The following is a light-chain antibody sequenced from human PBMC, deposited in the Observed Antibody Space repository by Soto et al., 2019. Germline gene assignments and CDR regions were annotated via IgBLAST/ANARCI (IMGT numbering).Light chain of an antibody. V-gene: IGLV2-23*01. CDR1: SSDVGSYNL. J-gene: IGLJ2*01. Sequence: QSALTQPASVSGSPGQSITISCTGTSSDVGSYNLVSWYQQHPGKAPKLMMYEGSKRPSGVSNRFSGSKSGNTASLTIYGLQAEDEADYYCCSYAGSSTLVFGGGTQLTVL. CDR3: CSYAGSSTLV. CDR2: EGS.